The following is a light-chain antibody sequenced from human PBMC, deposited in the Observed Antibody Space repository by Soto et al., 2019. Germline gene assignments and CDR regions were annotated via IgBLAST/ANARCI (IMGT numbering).Light chain of an antibody. J-gene: IGKJ5*01. Sequence: EIVLTQSPATLSLSPGERATISCRASQSVSSYLAWYQQKPGQAPRLLIYDASNRATGIPARFSGSGSGTDFTLTISSLEPEDVAVYYCQLRSNWPAITFGQGTRLAIK. CDR2: DAS. V-gene: IGKV3-11*01. CDR1: QSVSSY. CDR3: QLRSNWPAIT.